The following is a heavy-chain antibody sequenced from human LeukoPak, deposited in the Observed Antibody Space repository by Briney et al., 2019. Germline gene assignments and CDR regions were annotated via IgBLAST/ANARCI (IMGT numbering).Heavy chain of an antibody. D-gene: IGHD3-3*01. J-gene: IGHJ6*02. CDR3: AKTLRDLEWITGELHV. CDR1: GFTFDNYA. Sequence: PGGSLRLSCAASGFTFDNYAMSWVRQTPGKGLEWVSGIGGSGDDTSYADFVKGRFTVSRDNSKNTLYLQMNSLRAEDTAIYYCAKTLRDLEWITGELHVWGQGTTVTVSS. CDR2: IGGSGDDT. V-gene: IGHV3-23*01.